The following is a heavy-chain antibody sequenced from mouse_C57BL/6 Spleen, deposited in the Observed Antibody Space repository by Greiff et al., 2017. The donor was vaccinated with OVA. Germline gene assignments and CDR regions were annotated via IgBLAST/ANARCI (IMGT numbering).Heavy chain of an antibody. CDR3: ARSRLTGYYFDY. D-gene: IGHD4-1*01. CDR1: GYAFTNYL. V-gene: IGHV1-54*01. CDR2: INPGSGGT. Sequence: QVQLQQSGAELVRPGTSVKVSCKASGYAFTNYLIEWVKQRPGQGLEWIGVINPGSGGTNYNEKFKGKATMTADKSSSTAYMQLSSLTSEDSAVYFGARSRLTGYYFDYWSQGTTLTVSS. J-gene: IGHJ2*01.